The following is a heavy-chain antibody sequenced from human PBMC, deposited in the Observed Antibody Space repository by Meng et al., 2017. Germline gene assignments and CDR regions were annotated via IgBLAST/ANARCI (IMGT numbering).Heavy chain of an antibody. CDR3: ERAYISGWYSTLYFDY. CDR2: IYYSGST. D-gene: IGHD6-19*01. CDR1: GGSISSSSYY. Sequence: ESLKISCTVSGGSISSSSYYWVWIRQPPGKGLEWIGSIYYSGSTYYNPSPKSRVTISVDTYKNHFSLKLRSVTAADTAVYYCERAYISGWYSTLYFDYWGQGTLVTVSS. V-gene: IGHV4-39*07. J-gene: IGHJ4*02.